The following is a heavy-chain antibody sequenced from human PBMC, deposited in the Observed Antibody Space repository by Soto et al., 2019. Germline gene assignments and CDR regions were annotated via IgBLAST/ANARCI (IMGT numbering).Heavy chain of an antibody. CDR3: AGVDHRGYFSVLTGF. V-gene: IGHV4-31*03. J-gene: IGHJ4*02. D-gene: IGHD3-9*01. CDR2: IYDSGNMY. Sequence: PSETLSLTCTVSGGSITSGGHYWGWILQYPGKGLEWIGHIYDSGNMYFYNPSLKSRVTIPAGASRNQFSLSLSSLIATHTAVSYCAGVDHRGYFSVLTGFWGQGILVTVSS. CDR1: GGSITSGGHY.